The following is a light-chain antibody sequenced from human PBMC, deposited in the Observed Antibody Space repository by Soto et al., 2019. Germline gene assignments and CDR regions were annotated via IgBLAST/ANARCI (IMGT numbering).Light chain of an antibody. CDR1: QGISSY. J-gene: IGKJ1*01. CDR3: HQSYSTPTWT. Sequence: VIWMPQSRSLLSASTGARVTISGRMSQGISSYLAWYQQKPGKAPKLLIYAASSLQSGVPSRFSGSGSGTDFTLTTTSLQTEDFATYYCHQSYSTPTWTFGQGPRWRS. V-gene: IGKV1D-8*03. CDR2: AAS.